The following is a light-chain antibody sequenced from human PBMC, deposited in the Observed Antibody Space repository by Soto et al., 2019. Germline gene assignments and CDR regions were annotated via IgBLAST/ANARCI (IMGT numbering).Light chain of an antibody. CDR2: GAS. CDR1: QSVSSN. J-gene: IGKJ1*01. Sequence: EVVMTQSPATLSVSPGERATLSCRASQSVSSNLAWYQQKPGQAPRLLIYGASTRATGIPARFSGSGSGTEFTLTISRLQSEDVAVYYCQHYNNWPPWTFGQGTKVEIK. CDR3: QHYNNWPPWT. V-gene: IGKV3-15*01.